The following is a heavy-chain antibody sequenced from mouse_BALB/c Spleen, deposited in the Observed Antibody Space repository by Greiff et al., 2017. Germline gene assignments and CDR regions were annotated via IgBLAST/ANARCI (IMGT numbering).Heavy chain of an antibody. J-gene: IGHJ4*01. V-gene: IGHV3-2*02. CDR2: ISYSGST. CDR3: ARCRYDGYAMDY. D-gene: IGHD2-14*01. CDR1: GYSITSDYA. Sequence: EVHLVESGPGLVKPSQSLSLTCTVTGYSITSDYAWNWIRQFPGNKLEWLGYISYSGSTSYNPSLKSRISITRDTSKNQFFLQLNSVTTEDTATYYCARCRYDGYAMDYWGQGTSVTVSS.